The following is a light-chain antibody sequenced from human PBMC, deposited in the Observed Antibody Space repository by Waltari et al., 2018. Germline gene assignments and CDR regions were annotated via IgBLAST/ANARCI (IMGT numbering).Light chain of an antibody. Sequence: QLVLTQSPSASASLGASVKLTCTLSSGHSSNIIAWHQQQPEKGPRYLMKVNSDGSHSKGDEMPDRFSGASSGAERYRTISSLQSEDEADDYCQTGGHGTWVFGGGTKLTVL. CDR3: QTGGHGTWV. J-gene: IGLJ3*02. CDR2: VNSDGSH. V-gene: IGLV4-69*01. CDR1: SGHSSNI.